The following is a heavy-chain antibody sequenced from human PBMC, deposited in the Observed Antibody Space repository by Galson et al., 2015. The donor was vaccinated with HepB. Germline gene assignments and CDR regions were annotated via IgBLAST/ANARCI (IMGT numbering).Heavy chain of an antibody. CDR1: GLPFSMYG. CDR3: ASAYSYGGRDH. D-gene: IGHD5-18*01. V-gene: IGHV3-33*01. Sequence: LRLSCAASGLPFSMYGMHWVRQAPGTGLEWVAVIWYDARTKYYADSVKGRFTISRDTSKNTLFLQLDSLSVEDPAVYYCASAYSYGGRDHWGQGTLVTVSS. J-gene: IGHJ4*02. CDR2: IWYDARTK.